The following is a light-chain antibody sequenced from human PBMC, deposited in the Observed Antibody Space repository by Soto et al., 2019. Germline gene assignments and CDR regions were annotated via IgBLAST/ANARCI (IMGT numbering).Light chain of an antibody. Sequence: EIVLTQSPGTLSLSPGERATLSCRASKSVSSRNLAWYQQKPGQAPRLLIYGASSRATGIPDRFSGSGSGTDFALTISRLEPEDFAVYYCQQYGSSPETFGQGTKLEIK. CDR3: QQYGSSPET. J-gene: IGKJ2*01. CDR1: KSVSSRN. CDR2: GAS. V-gene: IGKV3-20*01.